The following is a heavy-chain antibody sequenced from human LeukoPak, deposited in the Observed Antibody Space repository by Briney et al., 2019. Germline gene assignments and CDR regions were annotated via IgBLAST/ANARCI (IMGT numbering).Heavy chain of an antibody. D-gene: IGHD3-3*01. CDR2: IRYDGSNK. CDR1: GFTFSSYG. V-gene: IGHV3-30*02. J-gene: IGHJ4*02. Sequence: PGGSLRLSCAASGFTFSSYGMHWVRQAPGKGLEWVAFIRYDGSNKYYADSVKGRFTISRDNSKNTLYLQMNSLRAEDTAVYYCASLNYDFWSGQSADWGQGTLVTVSS. CDR3: ASLNYDFWSGQSAD.